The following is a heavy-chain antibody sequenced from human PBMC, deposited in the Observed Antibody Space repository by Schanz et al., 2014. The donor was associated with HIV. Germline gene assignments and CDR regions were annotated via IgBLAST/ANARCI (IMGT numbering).Heavy chain of an antibody. CDR3: AKPEYDSRGNSQSHFDY. D-gene: IGHD3-22*01. Sequence: EVELVESGGGSVKPGRSLRLSCTAAGFTFGDYAMSWFRQAPGKGLEWVSSISESGGRSYYADSVNGRFTISRDNSKNTLYLQMTTLRIDDTAVYYCAKPEYDSRGNSQSHFDYWGQGTLVTVSS. J-gene: IGHJ4*02. V-gene: IGHV3-23*04. CDR2: ISESGGRS. CDR1: GFTFGDYA.